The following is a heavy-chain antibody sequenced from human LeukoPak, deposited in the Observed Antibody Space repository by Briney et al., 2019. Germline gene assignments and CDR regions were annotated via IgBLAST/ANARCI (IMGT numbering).Heavy chain of an antibody. CDR1: GFSLSTSGMR. D-gene: IGHD3-22*01. CDR3: ARMGLSSSGYYYDY. J-gene: IGHJ4*02. CDR2: IDWDDDK. Sequence: SGPALVKPTQTLTLTCTFSGFSLSTSGMRVSWIRQPPGKALEWLARIDWDDDKFYSTSLKTRLTISKDTSKNQVVLTMTNMDPVGTATYYCARMGLSSSGYYYDYWGQGTLVTVSS. V-gene: IGHV2-70*04.